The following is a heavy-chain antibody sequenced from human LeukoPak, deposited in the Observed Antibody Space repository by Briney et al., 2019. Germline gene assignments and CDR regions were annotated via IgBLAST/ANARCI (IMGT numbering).Heavy chain of an antibody. CDR3: AKDRPTSYYYDCSGYDY. J-gene: IGHJ4*02. D-gene: IGHD3-22*01. CDR1: GFTFSSYA. CDR2: ISGSGGST. Sequence: GGSLRLSCAASGFTFSSYAMSWVRQAPGKGLEWVSAISGSGGSTYYADSVKGRFTISRDNSKNTLYLQMNSPRAEDTAVYYCAKDRPTSYYYDCSGYDYWGQGTLVTVSS. V-gene: IGHV3-23*01.